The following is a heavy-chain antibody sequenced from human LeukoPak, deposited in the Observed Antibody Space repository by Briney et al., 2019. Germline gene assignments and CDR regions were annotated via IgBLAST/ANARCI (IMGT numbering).Heavy chain of an antibody. CDR3: AREDSTTDFDS. V-gene: IGHV4-34*01. Sequence: PSETLSLTCAVYGGSFSGYYWSWIRQSPGKGLEWIGEINHSGSTNYNPSLKSRVTISVDTSKNQFSPKLSSVTAADTAVYYCAREDSTTDFDSWGRGTLVTVSS. J-gene: IGHJ4*02. D-gene: IGHD2/OR15-2a*01. CDR2: INHSGST. CDR1: GGSFSGYY.